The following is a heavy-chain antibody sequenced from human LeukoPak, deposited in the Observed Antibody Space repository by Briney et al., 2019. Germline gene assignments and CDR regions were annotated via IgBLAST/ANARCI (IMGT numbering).Heavy chain of an antibody. V-gene: IGHV3-23*01. CDR3: AKAYL. CDR2: ISSTTGNT. CDR1: GFTFSTYA. Sequence: GGSLRLSCVASGFTFSTYAMSWVRQAPGKGLEWVSSISSTTGNTYYADSVRGRFTISRDNSENTLHLQMNSLTAEDTAIYYCAKAYLWGQGTLVTVSS. J-gene: IGHJ4*02.